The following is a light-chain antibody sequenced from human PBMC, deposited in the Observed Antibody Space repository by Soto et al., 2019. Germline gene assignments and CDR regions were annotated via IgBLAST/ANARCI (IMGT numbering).Light chain of an antibody. CDR3: ASYTSSSTSVI. CDR2: EVR. Sequence: QSALTQPASVSGSPGQSITISCTGSNNDIGRFDYVSWYQQHPGKSPKLILYEVRDRPSGISSRFSGSKSGNTASLTISGLQAEDEADYYCASYTSSSTSVIFGRGTKLTVL. J-gene: IGLJ2*01. CDR1: NNDIGRFDY. V-gene: IGLV2-14*01.